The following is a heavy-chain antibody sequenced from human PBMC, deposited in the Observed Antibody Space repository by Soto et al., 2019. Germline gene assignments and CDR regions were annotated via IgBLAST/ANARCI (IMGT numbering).Heavy chain of an antibody. CDR3: ARGDGDYYDGKGYICRH. V-gene: IGHV3-74*01. CDR1: GFTFSSYW. Sequence: EVQLVEAGGGIVQPGASRSLSCAASGFTFSSYWMHWVRQAPGRGLVWVSRINSDGSRTSYADSAKGRFTISRDNVKNTVDMKMNSLRAEDTVVYYCARGDGDYYDGKGYICRHWGQGTLVTVSS. CDR2: INSDGSRT. J-gene: IGHJ4*02. D-gene: IGHD3-22*01.